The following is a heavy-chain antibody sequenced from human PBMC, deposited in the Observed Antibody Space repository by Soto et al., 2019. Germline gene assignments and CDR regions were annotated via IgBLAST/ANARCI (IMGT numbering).Heavy chain of an antibody. J-gene: IGHJ4*02. CDR1: GGSFSGYY. CDR2: INHSGST. CDR3: ARGLDYVVY. V-gene: IGHV4-34*01. Sequence: SETLSLTCAVYGGSFSGYYWNWMRDPPGKGLEWIGEINHSGSTNYNPSLKSRVTISVDTSKNQFSLKLSSVTAADTAVYYCARGLDYVVYWGQGTLVTVSS.